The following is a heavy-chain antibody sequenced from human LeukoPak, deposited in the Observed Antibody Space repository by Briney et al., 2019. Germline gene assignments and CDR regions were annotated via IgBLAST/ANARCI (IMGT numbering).Heavy chain of an antibody. CDR1: GFTFSSYN. Sequence: GGSLRLSCAASGFTFSSYNMNWVRQAPGKGLEWVAVISYDGSNKYYADSVKGRFTISRDNSKNTLYLQMNSLRAEDTAVYYCAKPLKGVVAATPFDYWGQGTLVTVSS. V-gene: IGHV3-30*18. CDR3: AKPLKGVVAATPFDY. CDR2: ISYDGSNK. J-gene: IGHJ4*02. D-gene: IGHD2-15*01.